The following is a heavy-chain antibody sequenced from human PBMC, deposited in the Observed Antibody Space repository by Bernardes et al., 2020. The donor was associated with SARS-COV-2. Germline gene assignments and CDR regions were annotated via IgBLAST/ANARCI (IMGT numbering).Heavy chain of an antibody. J-gene: IGHJ6*02. CDR1: GFTFNTYG. V-gene: IGHV3-33*01. Sequence: GGSLRLSCAASGFTFNTYGMHWVRRAPGKALEWVAVIWYDGSTKYYADSVKGRFTISRDNFQNTLFLQMNSLRVEDTAVYYCVRRFCAVSSACGNFYGMGVWGQGTTVT. D-gene: IGHD3-3*01. CDR2: IWYDGSTK. CDR3: VRRFCAVSSACGNFYGMGV.